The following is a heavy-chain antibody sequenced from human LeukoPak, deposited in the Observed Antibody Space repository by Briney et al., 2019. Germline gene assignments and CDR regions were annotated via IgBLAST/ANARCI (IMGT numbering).Heavy chain of an antibody. CDR1: GFTFSSYA. CDR3: AKETSMGKYSTNGVCSPFDY. Sequence: GSLRLSCACSGFTFSSYAMSWVRQAPGQGLEWVSVISDSGDYTSYADSVRGRITISRGNSRNTLYLQMISLRPEDTAVYYCAKETSMGKYSTNGVCSPFDYWGQGTLVTVSS. J-gene: IGHJ4*02. D-gene: IGHD2-8*01. V-gene: IGHV3-23*01. CDR2: ISDSGDYT.